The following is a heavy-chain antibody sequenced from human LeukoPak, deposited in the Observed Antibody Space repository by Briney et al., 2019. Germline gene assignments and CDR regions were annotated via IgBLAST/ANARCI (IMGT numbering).Heavy chain of an antibody. D-gene: IGHD1-1*01. V-gene: IGHV3-11*05. Sequence: GGSLRLSCAASGFTFSDYYTAWLRQAPGKGLEWLSFITTSGTYADYADSVKDRFTISRGSGKNSLYLQMDSLRAEDTAVYYCARDWNHSPDFWGQGTLVTVSS. CDR1: GFTFSDYY. CDR3: ARDWNHSPDF. CDR2: ITTSGTYA. J-gene: IGHJ4*02.